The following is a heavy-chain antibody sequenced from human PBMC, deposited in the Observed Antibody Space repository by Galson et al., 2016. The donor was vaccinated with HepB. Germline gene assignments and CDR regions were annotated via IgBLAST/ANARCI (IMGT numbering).Heavy chain of an antibody. CDR2: ISSSGSTI. D-gene: IGHD4/OR15-4a*01. V-gene: IGHV3-11*01. CDR3: AREVRVYGMDV. CDR1: GFSLREYY. J-gene: IGHJ6*02. Sequence: SLRLSCAVSGFSLREYYMDWVRQAPGKGLEWVSYISSSGSTIYYADSVKGRFTISRDNHKNSLYLQMDSLSAEDPAIYYCAREVRVYGMDVWGQGTTVTVSS.